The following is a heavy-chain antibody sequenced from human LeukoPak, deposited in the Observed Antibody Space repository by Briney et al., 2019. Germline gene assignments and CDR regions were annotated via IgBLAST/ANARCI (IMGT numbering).Heavy chain of an antibody. V-gene: IGHV4-39*01. CDR2: IYYSGST. J-gene: IGHJ6*03. CDR1: GGSISSSSYY. D-gene: IGHD4-11*01. Sequence: SETLSLTCTVSGGSISSSSYYWGWIRQPPGKGLEWIGSIYYSGSTYYNPSLKSRVTISVDTSKNQFSLKLSSVTAADTAVYYCARPTVYYYYYMDVWGNGTTVTVSS. CDR3: ARPTVYYYYYMDV.